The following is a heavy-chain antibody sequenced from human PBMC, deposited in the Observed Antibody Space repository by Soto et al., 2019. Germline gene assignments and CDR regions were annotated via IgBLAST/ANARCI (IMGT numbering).Heavy chain of an antibody. CDR3: ARYFEWQSGFDN. CDR1: GGTISGYY. V-gene: IGHV4-59*01. J-gene: IGHJ3*02. CDR2: IDYYGST. D-gene: IGHD3-9*01. Sequence: PSEPLSLTCTVSGGTISGYYWSWIRQPPGKRLEWIGYIDYYGSTNYNPSLKSRVTISVDTSKKQFYLNLGSVTAADTAIYYCARYFEWQSGFDNWGQGTRVTVSS.